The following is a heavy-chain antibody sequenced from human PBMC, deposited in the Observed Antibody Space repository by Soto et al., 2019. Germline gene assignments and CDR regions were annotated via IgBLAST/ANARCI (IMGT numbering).Heavy chain of an antibody. Sequence: GGSLRLSCAVSGFSFCSYNMNWVRQAPGKGLEWVSYISSSSSTVYYADSVKGRFVISRDNAKNSLYLQMNSLRAEDTALYYCAGAFDIWGQGTMVT. CDR2: ISSSSSTV. CDR3: AGAFDI. V-gene: IGHV3-48*01. CDR1: GFSFCSYN. J-gene: IGHJ3*02.